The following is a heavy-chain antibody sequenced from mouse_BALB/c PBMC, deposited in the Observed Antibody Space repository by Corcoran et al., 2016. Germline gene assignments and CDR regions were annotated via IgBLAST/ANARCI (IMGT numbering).Heavy chain of an antibody. V-gene: IGHV1-4*02. D-gene: IGHD1-2*01. CDR1: GYTFTSYT. CDR2: INPSSGYT. CDR3: ASGNYYGAAY. J-gene: IGHJ3*01. Sequence: QVQLQQSAAELARPGASVKMSCMASGYTFTSYTMHWVKQRPGQGLEWIGYINPSSGYTEYNQKFKDKTTLTADKSSSTAYMQLSSLTSEDSAVYYCASGNYYGAAYWGQGTLVTVSA.